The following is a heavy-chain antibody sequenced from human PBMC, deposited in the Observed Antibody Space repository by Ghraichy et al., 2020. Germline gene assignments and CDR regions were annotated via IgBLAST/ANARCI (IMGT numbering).Heavy chain of an antibody. V-gene: IGHV3-9*01. Sequence: GGSLRLSCAASGFTFDDYAMHWVRQAPGKGLEWVSGISWNSGSIHYADSVKGRFTISRDNAKNSLYLQMNSLRAEDTALYYCAKDWGTMVRGVDYWGQGTLVTVSS. D-gene: IGHD3-10*01. CDR2: ISWNSGSI. J-gene: IGHJ4*02. CDR3: AKDWGTMVRGVDY. CDR1: GFTFDDYA.